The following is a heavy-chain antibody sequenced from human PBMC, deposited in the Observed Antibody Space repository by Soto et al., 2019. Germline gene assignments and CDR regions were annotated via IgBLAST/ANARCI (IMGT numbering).Heavy chain of an antibody. CDR1: GFTFSSYG. CDR2: IWYDGSNK. Sequence: GGSLRLSCAASGFTFSSYGMHWVRQAPGKGLEWVAVIWYDGSNKYYADSVKGRFTISRDNSKNTLYLQMNSLRAEDTAVYYCARDRLKLIAAAATDAFDIWGQGTMVTVSS. CDR3: ARDRLKLIAAAATDAFDI. D-gene: IGHD6-25*01. V-gene: IGHV3-33*01. J-gene: IGHJ3*02.